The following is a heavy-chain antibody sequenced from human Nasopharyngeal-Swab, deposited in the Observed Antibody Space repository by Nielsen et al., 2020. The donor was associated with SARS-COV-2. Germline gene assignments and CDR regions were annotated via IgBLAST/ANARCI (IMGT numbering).Heavy chain of an antibody. V-gene: IGHV4-34*01. Sequence: SQTLSLTCSVHGGSFRGYYWSWIRQPPGKGLEWIGEINHSGSTNYNPSLKSRVTISVDTSKNQFSLKLSSVTAADTAVYYCARGSPTVDYWGQGTLVTVSS. CDR2: INHSGST. CDR3: ARGSPTVDY. CDR1: GGSFRGYY. J-gene: IGHJ4*02.